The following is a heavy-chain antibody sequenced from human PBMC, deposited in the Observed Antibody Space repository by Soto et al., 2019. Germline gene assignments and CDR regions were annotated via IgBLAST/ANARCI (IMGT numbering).Heavy chain of an antibody. CDR3: AKNGDFWSWGMDV. D-gene: IGHD3-3*01. CDR2: ISESGDGT. Sequence: GGSLRLSFAPSGFTFNTYAMTWVRQAPGKGLEWVSLISESGDGTYYADSVKGRFTISRDNSQRTLNLQMNSLRAEETAVYYCAKNGDFWSWGMDVWGQGTTVTVSS. V-gene: IGHV3-23*01. CDR1: GFTFNTYA. J-gene: IGHJ6*02.